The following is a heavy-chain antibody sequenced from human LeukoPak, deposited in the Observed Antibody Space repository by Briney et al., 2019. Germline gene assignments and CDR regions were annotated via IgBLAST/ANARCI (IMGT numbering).Heavy chain of an antibody. Sequence: GGSLRLSCAASGFTFSNFAMHWVRQAPGRGLEWVAAISYDGTKEYYADSVKGRFTISRDNSKNTLYLQMNSLRAEDTAVYYCAKDAVWELLGGFDYWGQGTLVTVSS. CDR1: GFTFSNFA. D-gene: IGHD1-26*01. J-gene: IGHJ4*02. V-gene: IGHV3-30-3*01. CDR3: AKDAVWELLGGFDY. CDR2: ISYDGTKE.